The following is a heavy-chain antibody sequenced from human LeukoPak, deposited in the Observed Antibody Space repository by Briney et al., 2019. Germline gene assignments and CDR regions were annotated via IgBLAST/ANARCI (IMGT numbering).Heavy chain of an antibody. V-gene: IGHV3-23*01. CDR3: AKGSGRPNWFDP. CDR1: GFTFSSYA. Sequence: GGSLRLSCAASGFTFSSYAMSWVRQAPGKGLEWVSTISGSGDSTYYADSVKGRFTISRDNSKNTLYLQMNSLRAEDTAVYYCAKGSGRPNWFDPWGQGTLVTVSS. J-gene: IGHJ5*02. CDR2: ISGSGDST. D-gene: IGHD3-10*01.